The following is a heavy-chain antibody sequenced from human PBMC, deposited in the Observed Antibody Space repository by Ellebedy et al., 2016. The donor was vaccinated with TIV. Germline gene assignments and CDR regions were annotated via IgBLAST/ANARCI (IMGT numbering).Heavy chain of an antibody. CDR2: ISAYKGNT. CDR3: AGETAVAGTRRAFDY. V-gene: IGHV1-18*04. D-gene: IGHD6-19*01. CDR1: GYTFTSYG. J-gene: IGHJ4*02. Sequence: AASVKVSCKASGYTFTSYGISGVRQAPGQGLAGMGWISAYKGNTNYAQTLQGRVTMTTDTSTSTAYMDLRSLRSDDTALYYCAGETAVAGTRRAFDYWGQGTLVTVSP.